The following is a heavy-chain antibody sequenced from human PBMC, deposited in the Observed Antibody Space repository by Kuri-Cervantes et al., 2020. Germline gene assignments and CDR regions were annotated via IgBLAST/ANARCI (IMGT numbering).Heavy chain of an antibody. CDR1: GFTFDDYA. J-gene: IGHJ4*02. D-gene: IGHD6-19*01. CDR3: ARDPYSSGWYWGPFDY. V-gene: IGHV3-9*01. Sequence: SLKISCAASGFTFDDYAMHWVRQAPGKGLEWVSGISWNSGSIGYADSVKGRFTISRDNAKNSLYLQMNSLRAEDTALYYCARDPYSSGWYWGPFDYWGQGTLVTVSS. CDR2: ISWNSGSI.